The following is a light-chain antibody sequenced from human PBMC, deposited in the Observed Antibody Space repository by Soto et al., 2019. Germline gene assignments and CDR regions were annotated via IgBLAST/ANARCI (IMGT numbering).Light chain of an antibody. V-gene: IGLV1-40*01. CDR1: SSNIGAGYD. J-gene: IGLJ3*02. Sequence: QSVLTQPPSVCGAPEQRVTISCIGSSSNIGAGYDVHWYQQLPGTAPKLLIYGNSNRPSGVPDRFSGSKSGTSASLAITGLHAEDEADYYCQSYDSSLSGRVFGGGTKLTVL. CDR3: QSYDSSLSGRV. CDR2: GNS.